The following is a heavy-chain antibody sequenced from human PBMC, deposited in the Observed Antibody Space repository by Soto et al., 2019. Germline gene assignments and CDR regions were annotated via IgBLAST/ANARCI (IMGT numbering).Heavy chain of an antibody. V-gene: IGHV4-34*01. CDR1: GRSFSGYY. J-gene: IGHJ6*02. CDR3: ARRKDCSGGSCYGMDV. CDR2: INHSGST. Sequence: SETLSLTCAVYGRSFSGYYWSWTRQPPGKGLEWIGEINHSGSTNYNPSLKSRVTISVDTSKNQFSLKLSSVTAADTAVYYCARRKDCSGGSCYGMDVWGQGTTVTVSS. D-gene: IGHD2-15*01.